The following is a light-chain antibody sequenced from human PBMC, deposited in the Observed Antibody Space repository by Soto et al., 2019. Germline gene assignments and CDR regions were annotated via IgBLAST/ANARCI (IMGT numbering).Light chain of an antibody. CDR2: KAS. Sequence: DIQLTLSHYTLSGAGEERVTLTCRASRTISSWLAWYQQKPGKAPKLLIYKASTLKSGVPSRFSGSGSGTEFTLTISSLQPDDFATYYCQLYNSYSEAFGQGTKVDIK. V-gene: IGKV1-5*03. CDR1: RTISSW. CDR3: QLYNSYSEA. J-gene: IGKJ1*01.